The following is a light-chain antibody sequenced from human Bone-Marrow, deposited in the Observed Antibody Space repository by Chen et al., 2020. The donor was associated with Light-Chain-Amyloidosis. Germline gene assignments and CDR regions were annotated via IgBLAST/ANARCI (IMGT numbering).Light chain of an antibody. CDR3: SSFTSSSSYV. Sequence: QSALPQPASVSGSPGQSTPISCTGTSGDVGTYNYVSWYQQHPGKAPKVMIYAVSNRPSGVSTRFSGSKSGNTASLTISGLQAEDEADYYCSSFTSSSSYVFGPGTKVTVL. CDR1: SGDVGTYNY. J-gene: IGLJ1*01. CDR2: AVS. V-gene: IGLV2-14*01.